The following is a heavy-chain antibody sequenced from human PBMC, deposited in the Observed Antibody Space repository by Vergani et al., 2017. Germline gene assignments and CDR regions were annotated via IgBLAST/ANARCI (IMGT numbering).Heavy chain of an antibody. V-gene: IGHV3-30-3*01. CDR3: ARDGDWGSRVDWYFDL. Sequence: QVQLVESGGGVVQPGTSLRLSCVVSGFALNRHAMYWVRQAPGKGLEWVVGISFDGTNEYYPDLVKGRFTISRDIAKNTLYLQMNSLRAEDTAVYYCARDGDWGSRVDWYFDLWGRGTLVTVSS. J-gene: IGHJ2*01. D-gene: IGHD2-21*02. CDR1: GFALNRHA. CDR2: ISFDGTNE.